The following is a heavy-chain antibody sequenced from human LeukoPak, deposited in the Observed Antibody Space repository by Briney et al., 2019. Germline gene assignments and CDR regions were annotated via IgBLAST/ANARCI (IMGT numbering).Heavy chain of an antibody. CDR1: GGSISSGDYY. CDR3: ARDRLDSSSWSYYFDY. V-gene: IGHV4-30-4*08. J-gene: IGHJ4*02. Sequence: SETLSLTCTVSGGSISSGDYYWSWIRQPPGKGLEWIGYIYYGGSTYYNPSLKSRVTISVDTSKNQFSLKLSSVTAADTAVYYCARDRLDSSSWSYYFDYWGQGTLVTVSS. CDR2: IYYGGST. D-gene: IGHD6-13*01.